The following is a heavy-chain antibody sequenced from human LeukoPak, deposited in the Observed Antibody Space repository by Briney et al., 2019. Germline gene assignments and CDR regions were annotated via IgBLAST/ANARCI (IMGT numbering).Heavy chain of an antibody. J-gene: IGHJ3*02. D-gene: IGHD3-22*01. V-gene: IGHV4-4*07. CDR3: ARDQHYYDSSGYLDAFDI. CDR2: IYTSGST. Sequence: SETLSLTCTVSGGSISSYYWSWIRQPAGKGLEWIGRIYTSGSTNYNPSLKSRATMSVDTSKNQFSLKLSSVTAADTAVYYCARDQHYYDSSGYLDAFDIWGQGTMVTVSS. CDR1: GGSISSYY.